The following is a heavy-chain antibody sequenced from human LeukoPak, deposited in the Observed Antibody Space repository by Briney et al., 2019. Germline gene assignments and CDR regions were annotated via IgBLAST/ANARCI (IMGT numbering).Heavy chain of an antibody. CDR2: IYSGGST. J-gene: IGHJ4*02. Sequence: GGSLRLSCATSGFTVSSNYMSWVRQAPGKGLEWVSVIYSGGSTYYADSVKGRFTISRDNSKNTLYLQMNSLRAEDTAVYYCARDDIAVAGQDYWGQGTLVTVSS. D-gene: IGHD6-19*01. CDR3: ARDDIAVAGQDY. CDR1: GFTVSSNY. V-gene: IGHV3-66*01.